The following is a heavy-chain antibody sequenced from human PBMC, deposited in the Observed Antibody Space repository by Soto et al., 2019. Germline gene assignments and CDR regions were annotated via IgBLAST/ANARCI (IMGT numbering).Heavy chain of an antibody. V-gene: IGHV3-30-3*01. CDR2: ISFDGGND. CDR1: GFMFRNHA. J-gene: IGHJ4*02. CDR3: ARDAVDVTKMVFVSPIDS. D-gene: IGHD2-8*01. Sequence: QVYLVESGGGVVQPGRSLRLSCAASGFMFRNHAMHWVRQAPGKGLDWVAVISFDGGNDFYADSVKGPFTISRDNSRNTLYLQMDSLRPEVTAVYYCARDAVDVTKMVFVSPIDSWGQGALVTVSS.